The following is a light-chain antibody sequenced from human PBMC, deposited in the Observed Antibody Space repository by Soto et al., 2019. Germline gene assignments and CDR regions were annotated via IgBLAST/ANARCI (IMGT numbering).Light chain of an antibody. Sequence: DIVMTQSPDSLAVSLGERATINCKSSQSVFYSSNNKNYLAWYQQKPGQPPKLLIYWASTRESGVPDRFSGSGSGTDFTLTISSLQAEDVAVYYCQPYYRPWTFGQGTKVEIK. CDR3: QPYYRPWT. CDR1: QSVFYSSNNKNY. CDR2: WAS. V-gene: IGKV4-1*01. J-gene: IGKJ1*01.